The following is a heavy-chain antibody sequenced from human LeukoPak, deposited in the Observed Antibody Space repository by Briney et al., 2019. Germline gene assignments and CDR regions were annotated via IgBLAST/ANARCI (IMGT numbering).Heavy chain of an antibody. CDR3: ARRPRGYYDSSGYYYRFDY. J-gene: IGHJ4*02. D-gene: IGHD3-22*01. V-gene: IGHV4-4*07. Sequence: SETLSLTCTVSGGSISSYYWSWIRQPAGKGLEWIGRIYTSGSTNYNPSLKSRVTMSVDASKNQFSLKLSSVTAADTAVYYCARRPRGYYDSSGYYYRFDYWGQGTLVTVSS. CDR1: GGSISSYY. CDR2: IYTSGST.